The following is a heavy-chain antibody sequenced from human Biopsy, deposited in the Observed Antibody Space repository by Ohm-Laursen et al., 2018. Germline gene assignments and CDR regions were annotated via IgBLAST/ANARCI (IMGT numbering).Heavy chain of an antibody. V-gene: IGHV4-59*01. D-gene: IGHD5/OR15-5a*01. J-gene: IGHJ3*02. CDR1: GGSMSSYY. Sequence: PPGTLSLTCTVSGGSMSSYYWTWIRQPPGKGLEWIGYIYNSGSTNYNPSLKSRVTISVAVDTSKSPFSLRLSSVTAADTAMYYCARGEAGVYDALDIWGQGTMVIVSS. CDR3: ARGEAGVYDALDI. CDR2: IYNSGST.